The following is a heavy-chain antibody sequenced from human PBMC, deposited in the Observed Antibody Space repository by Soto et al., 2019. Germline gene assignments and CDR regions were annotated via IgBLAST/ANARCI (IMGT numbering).Heavy chain of an antibody. Sequence: VEMVQSGAEVKKPGASVRVSCKASGYTFTDYFIHWVRQAPGQGLEWMGWINPNSGGTNYAQKIQGRVTMTRDTSITTVYLDPSRLRSDDTATYYCARDTKIPANAIHDGRWGQGTLVTVSS. CDR1: GYTFTDYF. V-gene: IGHV1-2*02. CDR3: ARDTKIPANAIHDGR. D-gene: IGHD2-2*01. CDR2: INPNSGGT. J-gene: IGHJ4*02.